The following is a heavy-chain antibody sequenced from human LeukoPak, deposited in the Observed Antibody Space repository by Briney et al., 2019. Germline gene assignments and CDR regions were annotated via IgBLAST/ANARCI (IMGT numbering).Heavy chain of an antibody. V-gene: IGHV3-21*05. CDR1: GFTFSSYT. CDR3: ARDLDY. CDR2: ISSSGSHI. J-gene: IGHJ4*02. Sequence: GGSLRLSGAASGFTFSSYTMNWARQAPGKGLEWVSYISSSGSHIYHADSVKGRFTISRDNAKNSLGLQMNSLRAEDTAVYYCARDLDYWGQGTLVTVSS.